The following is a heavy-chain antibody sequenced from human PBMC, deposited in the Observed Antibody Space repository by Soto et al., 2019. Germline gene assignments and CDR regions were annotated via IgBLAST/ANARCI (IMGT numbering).Heavy chain of an antibody. D-gene: IGHD2-8*01. CDR1: GFTVSSYG. Sequence: GGSLRLSCAASGFTVSSYGMHWVRQAPGKGLEWVAVIWYDGSNKYYADSVKGRFTISRDNSKNTLYLQMNSLRAEDTAVYYCARDCTNGVCYTGYYYYYYGMDVWGQGTTVTV. CDR3: ARDCTNGVCYTGYYYYYYGMDV. J-gene: IGHJ6*02. V-gene: IGHV3-33*01. CDR2: IWYDGSNK.